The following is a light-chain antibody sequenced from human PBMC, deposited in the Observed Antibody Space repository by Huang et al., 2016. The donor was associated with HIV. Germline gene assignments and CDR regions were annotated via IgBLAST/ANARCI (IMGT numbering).Light chain of an antibody. CDR2: EAS. Sequence: DIQMTQSPSSLSASVGDRVTITCQASQDIRKYLNWYQQKPGKAPNLLIYEASNVQTGVPSRFVGGGSGTDFTFTISSLQPEDIATYYCQQSDSLPYTFDQGTKLEIK. J-gene: IGKJ2*01. V-gene: IGKV1-33*01. CDR1: QDIRKY. CDR3: QQSDSLPYT.